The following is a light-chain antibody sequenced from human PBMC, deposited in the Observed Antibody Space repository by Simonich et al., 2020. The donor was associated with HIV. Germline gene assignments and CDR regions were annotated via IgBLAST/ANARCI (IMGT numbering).Light chain of an antibody. CDR3: QLYGSLALT. CDR1: QSVSSNY. CDR2: DAS. J-gene: IGKJ4*01. Sequence: ESVLTPSPDTLSLSPGERATLSCGASQSVSSNYLAWYQPKPGLAPRPLIYDASSMATGSPDRFSGRGSGTDFTLTISRLEPEDFAVYHCQLYGSLALTFGGGTKVEIK. V-gene: IGKV3D-20*01.